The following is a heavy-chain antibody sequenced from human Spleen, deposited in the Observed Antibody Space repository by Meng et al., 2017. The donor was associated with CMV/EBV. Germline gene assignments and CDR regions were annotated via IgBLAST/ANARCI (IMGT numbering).Heavy chain of an antibody. CDR2: IIPMFGTT. J-gene: IGHJ6*02. Sequence: SVKVSCKASGGTFSSYTISWVRQAPGQGLEWMGGIIPMFGTTNYAQKCQGRVTITADESTTTAYMELSSLRSEDTAVYYCARGRQELGRYYGMDVWGQGTTVTVSS. V-gene: IGHV1-69*13. D-gene: IGHD4-11*01. CDR1: GGTFSSYT. CDR3: ARGRQELGRYYGMDV.